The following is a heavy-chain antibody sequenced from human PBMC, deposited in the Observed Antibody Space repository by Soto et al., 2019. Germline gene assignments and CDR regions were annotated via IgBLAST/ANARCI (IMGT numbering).Heavy chain of an antibody. CDR3: ARQGRPPGPYYYGMDV. J-gene: IGHJ6*02. CDR1: GYTFNSYG. Sequence: QVQLVQSGAEVKKPGASVKVSCKASGYTFNSYGISWVRQAPGQGLEWMGWISAYNGNTNYAQKFQGRVTLTTDTSTRTAYMELRSLRSDDTAVYYCARQGRPPGPYYYGMDVWGQGTTVTVSS. CDR2: ISAYNGNT. V-gene: IGHV1-18*01.